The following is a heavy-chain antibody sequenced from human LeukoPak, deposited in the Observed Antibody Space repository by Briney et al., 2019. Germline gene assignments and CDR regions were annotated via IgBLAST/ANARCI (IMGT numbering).Heavy chain of an antibody. CDR3: ARHNYDILTGPPDY. D-gene: IGHD3-9*01. Sequence: GESLKISCKGSGYSFTSYWIGWVRQMPGKGLEWRGSIYPGDSETRDSPSFQCQVTISAEQSISTAHLQWSSLKASDTAMYYCARHNYDILTGPPDYWGQGTLVTVSS. CDR2: IYPGDSET. CDR1: GYSFTSYW. J-gene: IGHJ4*02. V-gene: IGHV5-51*01.